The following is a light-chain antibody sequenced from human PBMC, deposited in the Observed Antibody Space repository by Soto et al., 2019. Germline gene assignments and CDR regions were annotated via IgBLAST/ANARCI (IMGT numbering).Light chain of an antibody. J-gene: IGLJ3*02. CDR3: CSYTDGSSLL. V-gene: IGLV2-23*01. CDR1: SSDVGGYNY. Sequence: QSALTQPRSVSGSPGQSVTISCTGTSSDVGGYNYVSWYQQHPGKAPKLIIYEGNKRPSGVSNRFSGSRSGNTASLTISGLQAEDEADYYCCSYTDGSSLLFGGGTKVTVL. CDR2: EGN.